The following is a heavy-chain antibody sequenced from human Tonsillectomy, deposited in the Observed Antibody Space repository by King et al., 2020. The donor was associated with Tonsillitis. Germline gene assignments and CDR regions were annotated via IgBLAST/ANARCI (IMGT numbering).Heavy chain of an antibody. CDR2: IYYSGST. CDR3: ARLVIFGVIRD. Sequence: QLQESGPGLVKPSETLSLTCSVSGGSISRSSYYWGWIRQPPGKGLEWIGSIYYSGSTYYNPSLERRATISVDTSNNQFSLKLSSVTAADTAVYYCARLVIFGVIRDWGQGTLVTVSS. J-gene: IGHJ4*02. CDR1: GGSISRSSYY. V-gene: IGHV4-39*01. D-gene: IGHD3-3*01.